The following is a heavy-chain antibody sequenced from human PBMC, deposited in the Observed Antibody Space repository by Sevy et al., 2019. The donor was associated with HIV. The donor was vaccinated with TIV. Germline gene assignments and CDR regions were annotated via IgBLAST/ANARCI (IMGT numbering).Heavy chain of an antibody. CDR2: IKEDGNEK. V-gene: IGHV3-7*01. D-gene: IGHD1-26*01. CDR3: ARVYSGYYNS. J-gene: IGHJ4*02. Sequence: GGSLRLSCAASGFVFSSFWMSWVRQAPGKGPEWVANIKEDGNEKYYVDSVKGRFIISRDNAKNSLYLQMNSLRAEDTAVYYCARVYSGYYNSWGQGTLVTVSS. CDR1: GFVFSSFW.